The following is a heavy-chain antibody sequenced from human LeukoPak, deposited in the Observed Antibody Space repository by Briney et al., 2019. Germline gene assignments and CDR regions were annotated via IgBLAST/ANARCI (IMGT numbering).Heavy chain of an antibody. V-gene: IGHV4-39*07. Sequence: PSQTLSLTCTVSGDSISSGNYYWSWIRQPPGKGLEWIGEINHSGSTNYNPSLKSRVTISVDTSKNQFSLKLSSVTAADTAVYYCARVRGQWLVRVRYNWFDPWGQGTLVTVSS. CDR1: GDSISSGNYY. J-gene: IGHJ5*02. CDR3: ARVRGQWLVRVRYNWFDP. D-gene: IGHD6-19*01. CDR2: INHSGST.